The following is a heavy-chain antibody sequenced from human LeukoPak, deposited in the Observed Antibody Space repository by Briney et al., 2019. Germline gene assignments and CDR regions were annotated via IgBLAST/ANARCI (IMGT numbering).Heavy chain of an antibody. V-gene: IGHV4-4*02. CDR3: ARDQEYSGSYYRYFDY. Sequence: SETLSLTCAVSGDSISSSSWWNWVRQPPGKGLEWIGEIFHSGSTNYNPSLKSRVTISVDKSKNQFSLKLSSVTAADTAVYYCARDQEYSGSYYRYFDYWGQGTLVTVSS. CDR2: IFHSGST. D-gene: IGHD1-26*01. CDR1: GDSISSSSW. J-gene: IGHJ4*02.